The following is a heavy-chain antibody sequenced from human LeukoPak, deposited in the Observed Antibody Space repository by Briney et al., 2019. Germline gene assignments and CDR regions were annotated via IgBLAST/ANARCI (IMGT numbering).Heavy chain of an antibody. V-gene: IGHV1-2*02. D-gene: IGHD3-22*01. CDR1: GHTFTGYY. J-gene: IGHJ4*02. CDR3: ARGPTMIVVVIPFDY. CDR2: INPNSGGT. Sequence: ASVKVSCKASGHTFTGYYMHWVRQAPGQGLEWMGWINPNSGGTNYAQKFQGRVTMTRDTSISTAYMELSRLRSDDTAVYYCARGPTMIVVVIPFDYWGQGTLVTVSS.